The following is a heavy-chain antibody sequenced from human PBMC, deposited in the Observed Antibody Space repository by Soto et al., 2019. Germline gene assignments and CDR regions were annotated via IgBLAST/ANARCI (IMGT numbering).Heavy chain of an antibody. CDR1: GGSISNYY. CDR2: IHYSGNS. D-gene: IGHD3-10*01. V-gene: IGHV4-59*01. J-gene: IGHJ4*02. CDR3: AGDTYGLAY. Sequence: QVQLQESGPGLVKPSETLSLTCTVSGGSISNYYWNWIRQPPGRGLECLGNIHYSGNSNYNPCLKSRVTISVDTSKNQFFPNLSSVTDADAAAYYCAGDTYGLAYRGQGTLVSVS.